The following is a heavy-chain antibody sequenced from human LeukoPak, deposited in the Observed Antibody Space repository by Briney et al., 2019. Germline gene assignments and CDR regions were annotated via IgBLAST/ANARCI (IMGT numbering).Heavy chain of an antibody. J-gene: IGHJ5*02. CDR1: GYTFTGYY. V-gene: IGHV1-2*02. D-gene: IGHD6-13*01. CDR3: ARVRSIAAAGSWFDP. Sequence: ASVKVSCKASGYTFTGYYMHWVRQAPGQGLEWMGWINPNSGGTNYAQKFQGRVTMTRGTSISTAYMELSRLRSDDTAVYYCARVRSIAAAGSWFDPWGQGTLVTVSS. CDR2: INPNSGGT.